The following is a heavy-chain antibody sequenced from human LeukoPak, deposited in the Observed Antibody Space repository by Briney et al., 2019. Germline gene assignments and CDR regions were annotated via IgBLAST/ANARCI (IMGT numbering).Heavy chain of an antibody. CDR1: GFTFSSNA. J-gene: IGHJ6*02. V-gene: IGHV3-23*01. Sequence: GGSLRLSCAASGFTFSSNAMSWVRQAPGKGLECVSSISGSGADTYYADSVTGRFTISRDISKKTLYLQMNSLRAEDTAVYFCAKGSLRYDPYYFGMDVWGQGTTVIVS. CDR3: AKGSLRYDPYYFGMDV. CDR2: ISGSGADT. D-gene: IGHD3-3*01.